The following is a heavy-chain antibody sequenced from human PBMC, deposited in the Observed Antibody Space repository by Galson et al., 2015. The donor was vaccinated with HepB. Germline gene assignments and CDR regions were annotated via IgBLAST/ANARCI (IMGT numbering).Heavy chain of an antibody. CDR3: AREPRSIFGVVNSGFSYYGMDV. CDR2: INPSGGST. CDR1: GYTFTSYY. V-gene: IGHV1-46*01. Sequence: VKVSCKASGYTFTSYYMHWVRQAPGQGLEWMGIINPSGGSTSYAQKFQGRVTMTRDTSTSTVYMELSSLRSEDTAVYYCAREPRSIFGVVNSGFSYYGMDVWGQGTTVTVSS. J-gene: IGHJ6*02. D-gene: IGHD3-3*01.